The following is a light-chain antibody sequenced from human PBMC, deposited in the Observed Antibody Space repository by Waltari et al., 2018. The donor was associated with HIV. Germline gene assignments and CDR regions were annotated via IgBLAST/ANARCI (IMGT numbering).Light chain of an antibody. V-gene: IGLV3-25*03. J-gene: IGLJ3*02. CDR1: ALPKQY. CDR3: QAADINTWV. Sequence: SYELTQPPSVSVSPGQTARITCSGDALPKQYAYWYQQKPGQAPALVIYKDSERPSGIPERVSGSSSGTTVTLTITGVQAEDEADYYCQAADINTWVFGGGTKLTVL. CDR2: KDS.